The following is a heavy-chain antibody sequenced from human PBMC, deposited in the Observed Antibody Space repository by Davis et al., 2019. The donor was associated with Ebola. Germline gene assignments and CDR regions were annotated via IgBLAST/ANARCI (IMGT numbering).Heavy chain of an antibody. J-gene: IGHJ4*02. Sequence: GESLKISCAASGFTFSNYWMHWVRQAPGKGLVWVSRINTDGSSTTYADSVKGRFTISRDNAKNTLYLQMNSLRAEDTAVYYCARGRGSYDYWGQGTLVTVSS. D-gene: IGHD3-10*01. CDR2: INTDGSST. V-gene: IGHV3-74*01. CDR1: GFTFSNYW. CDR3: ARGRGSYDY.